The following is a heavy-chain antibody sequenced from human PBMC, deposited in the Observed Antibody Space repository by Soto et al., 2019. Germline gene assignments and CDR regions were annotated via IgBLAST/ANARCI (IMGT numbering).Heavy chain of an antibody. J-gene: IGHJ6*02. D-gene: IGHD3-10*01. CDR1: GGTFSSYA. V-gene: IGHV1-69*13. Sequence: WASVKVSCKASGGTFSSYAISWVRQAPGQGLEWMGGIIPIFGTANYAQKFQGRVTITADESTSTAYMELSSLRSEDTAVYYCARVPLWFGELIYYGMDVWGQGTTVTVSS. CDR3: ARVPLWFGELIYYGMDV. CDR2: IIPIFGTA.